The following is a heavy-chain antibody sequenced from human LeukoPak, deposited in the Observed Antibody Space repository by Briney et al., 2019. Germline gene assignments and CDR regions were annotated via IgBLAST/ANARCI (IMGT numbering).Heavy chain of an antibody. J-gene: IGHJ4*02. CDR3: ARDFRNWNYVDY. CDR2: IYHSGST. Sequence: PSETLSLTCTVSGGSISSSGYYWGWIRQPPGKGLEWIGSIYHSGSTYYNPSLKSRVTISVDTSKNQFSLKLSSVTAADTAVYYCARDFRNWNYVDYWGQGTLVTVSS. V-gene: IGHV4-39*07. D-gene: IGHD1-1*01. CDR1: GGSISSSGYY.